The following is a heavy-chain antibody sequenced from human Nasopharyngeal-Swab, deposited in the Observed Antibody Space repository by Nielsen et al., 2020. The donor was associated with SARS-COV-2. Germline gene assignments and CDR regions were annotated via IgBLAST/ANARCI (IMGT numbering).Heavy chain of an antibody. J-gene: IGHJ5*02. D-gene: IGHD3-22*01. CDR3: ARRGLITMIHRWFDP. V-gene: IGHV4-34*01. Sequence: RQAPGKGLEWIGEINHSGSTNYNPSLKSRVTISVDTSKNRFSLKLSSVTAADTAVYYCARRGLITMIHRWFDPWGQGTLVTVSS. CDR2: INHSGST.